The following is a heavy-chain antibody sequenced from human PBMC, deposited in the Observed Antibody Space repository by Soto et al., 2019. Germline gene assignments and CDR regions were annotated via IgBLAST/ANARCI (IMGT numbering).Heavy chain of an antibody. Sequence: ASVKVSCKVSGYTLTELSMHWVRQAPGKGLEWMGGFDPEDGETIYAQKFQGRVTMTEDTSTDTAYMELSSLRSEDTAVYYCATAVAGIGDNWFDPWGQGTLVTVSS. CDR2: FDPEDGET. CDR1: GYTLTELS. CDR3: ATAVAGIGDNWFDP. J-gene: IGHJ5*02. V-gene: IGHV1-24*01. D-gene: IGHD6-19*01.